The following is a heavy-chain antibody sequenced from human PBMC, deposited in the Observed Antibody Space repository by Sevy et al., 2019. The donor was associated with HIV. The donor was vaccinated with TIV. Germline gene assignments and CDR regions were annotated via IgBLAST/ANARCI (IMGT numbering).Heavy chain of an antibody. CDR1: GFTFRNYA. D-gene: IGHD5-18*01. CDR3: VRDKTAMVWGGDSI. Sequence: GGSLRLSCAGSGFTFRNYAMHWVRQAPGKGLEWVAVISYDGSNKYSADSVKGRFTISRDNSKNTLYLQMDSLRAEDTAVYYCVRDKTAMVWGGDSIWGQGPMVTVSS. J-gene: IGHJ3*02. CDR2: ISYDGSNK. V-gene: IGHV3-30-3*01.